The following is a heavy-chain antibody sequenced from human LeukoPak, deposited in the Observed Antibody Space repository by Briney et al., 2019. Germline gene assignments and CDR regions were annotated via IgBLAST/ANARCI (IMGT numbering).Heavy chain of an antibody. CDR1: GFTFSSYA. Sequence: GGSLRLPCAASGFTFSSYAMGWVRQAPGKGLEWVSAITASGGNTYYADSVKGRFTISRDNSKNTLYLQVNSLRAEDTAVYYCAKGNGYSYGRYYFDYWGQGTLVTVSS. CDR3: AKGNGYSYGRYYFDY. J-gene: IGHJ4*02. D-gene: IGHD5-18*01. CDR2: ITASGGNT. V-gene: IGHV3-23*01.